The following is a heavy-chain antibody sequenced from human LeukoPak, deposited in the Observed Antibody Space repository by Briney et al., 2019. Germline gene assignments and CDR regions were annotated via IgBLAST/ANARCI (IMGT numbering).Heavy chain of an antibody. CDR1: GFTFSSYA. CDR3: ANGRDGYNFGY. CDR2: ISGSGGTT. J-gene: IGHJ4*02. V-gene: IGHV3-23*01. D-gene: IGHD5-24*01. Sequence: GGSLRLSCAASGFTFSSYAMSWVRQVPGKGLEWVSAISGSGGTTYYTDSVKGRFTISRDNSKNTLYLQMNSLRAEDTAVYYCANGRDGYNFGYWGQGTLVTVSS.